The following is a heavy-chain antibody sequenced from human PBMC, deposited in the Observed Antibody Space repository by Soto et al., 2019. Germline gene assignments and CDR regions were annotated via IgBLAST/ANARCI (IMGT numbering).Heavy chain of an antibody. D-gene: IGHD6-19*01. CDR1: GYSVSSNSAA. Sequence: SHTLSLPCAISGYSVSSNSAAWNLIRQSPSRGLEWLGRTYYRSKWYNDYAVSVKSRITINPDTSKNQFSLQLNSVTPEDTAVYYCARDGQWLINYYYYGMDVWGQGTTVTVSS. CDR2: TYYRSKWYN. J-gene: IGHJ6*02. CDR3: ARDGQWLINYYYYGMDV. V-gene: IGHV6-1*01.